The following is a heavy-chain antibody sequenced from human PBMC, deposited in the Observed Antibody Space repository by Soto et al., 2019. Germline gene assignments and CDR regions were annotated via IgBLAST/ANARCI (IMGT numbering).Heavy chain of an antibody. CDR3: ARDLGGSSSWSYYYYYGMDV. Sequence: SETLSLTSTVADGSVSSGSYYWSWIRQPPGKGLEWIGYIYYSGGTNYNPSLKSRVTISVDTSKNQFSLKLSSVTAADTAVYYCARDLGGSSSWSYYYYYGMDVWGQGTTVTVSS. J-gene: IGHJ6*02. V-gene: IGHV4-61*01. D-gene: IGHD6-13*01. CDR1: DGSVSSGSYY. CDR2: IYYSGGT.